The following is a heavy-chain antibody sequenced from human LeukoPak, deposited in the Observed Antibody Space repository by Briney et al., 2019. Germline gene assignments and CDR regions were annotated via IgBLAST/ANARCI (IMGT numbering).Heavy chain of an antibody. D-gene: IGHD5-18*01. CDR1: GGSFSGYY. Sequence: SETLSLTCAVYGGSFSGYYWSWIRQPPGKGLEWIGYIYYSGSTNYNPSLKSRVTISVDTSKNQFSLKLSSVTAADTAVYYCARGYSYGLRGSAPFDPWGQGTLVTVSS. V-gene: IGHV4-59*01. J-gene: IGHJ5*02. CDR2: IYYSGST. CDR3: ARGYSYGLRGSAPFDP.